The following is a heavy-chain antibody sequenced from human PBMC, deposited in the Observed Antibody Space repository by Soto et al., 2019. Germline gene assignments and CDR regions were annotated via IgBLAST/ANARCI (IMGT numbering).Heavy chain of an antibody. CDR1: GFTFSSYA. D-gene: IGHD3-3*01. J-gene: IGHJ6*02. V-gene: IGHV3-30-3*01. Sequence: QVQLVESGGGVVQPGRSLRLSCAASGFTFSSYAMHWVRQAPGKGLEWVAVISYDGSNKYYAASVKGRFTISRDNSKNTLYLQMNSLRAEDTAVYYCARSRLRFLEWLPSNYYGMDVWGQGTTVTVSS. CDR3: ARSRLRFLEWLPSNYYGMDV. CDR2: ISYDGSNK.